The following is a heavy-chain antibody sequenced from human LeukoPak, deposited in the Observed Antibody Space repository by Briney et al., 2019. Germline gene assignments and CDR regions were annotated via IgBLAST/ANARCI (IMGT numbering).Heavy chain of an antibody. Sequence: ASVKVSCKASGYTFTSYGISWVRQAPGQGLEWMGWTSAYNGNTNYAQKLQGRVTMTTDTSTSTAYMELRSLRSDDTAVYYCARGGASNYYYYYMDVWGKGTTVTVSS. D-gene: IGHD3-10*01. V-gene: IGHV1-18*01. CDR1: GYTFTSYG. CDR2: TSAYNGNT. J-gene: IGHJ6*03. CDR3: ARGGASNYYYYYMDV.